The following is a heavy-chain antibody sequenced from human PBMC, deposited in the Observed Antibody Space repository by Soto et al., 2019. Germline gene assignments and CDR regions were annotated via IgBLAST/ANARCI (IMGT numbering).Heavy chain of an antibody. J-gene: IGHJ6*02. V-gene: IGHV3-33*01. CDR3: ARDSPIAVAGPDVPSGMDV. CDR1: GFTFSSYG. D-gene: IGHD6-19*01. Sequence: QVQLVESGGGVVQPGRSLRLSCAASGFTFSSYGMHWVGQAPGKGLEWVAVIWYDGSNKYYADSVKGRFTISRDNSKNTLYLQMNSLRAEDTAVYYCARDSPIAVAGPDVPSGMDVWGQGTTVTVSS. CDR2: IWYDGSNK.